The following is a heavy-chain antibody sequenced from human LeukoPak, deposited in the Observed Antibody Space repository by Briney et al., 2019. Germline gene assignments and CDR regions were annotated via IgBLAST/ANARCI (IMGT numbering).Heavy chain of an antibody. Sequence: ASVKVSCKASGYTFTSYGISWVRQAPGQGLEWMGWISAYNGNTNYAQKLQGRVTMTTDTSTSTAFMELRSLRSDDTAVYYCARDGDSVLLWFGELFDAFDIWGQGTMVTVPS. J-gene: IGHJ3*02. CDR1: GYTFTSYG. CDR2: ISAYNGNT. CDR3: ARDGDSVLLWFGELFDAFDI. V-gene: IGHV1-18*04. D-gene: IGHD3-10*01.